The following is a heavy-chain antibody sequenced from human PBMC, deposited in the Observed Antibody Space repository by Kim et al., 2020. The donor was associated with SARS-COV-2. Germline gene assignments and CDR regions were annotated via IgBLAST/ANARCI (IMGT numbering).Heavy chain of an antibody. D-gene: IGHD6-13*01. Sequence: SETLSLTCTVSGGSISSSSYYWGWIRQPPGKGLEWIGSIYYSGSTYYNPSLKSRVTISVDTSKNQFSLKLSSVTAADTAVYYCARRSSSWPNWFDPWGQGTLVTVSS. V-gene: IGHV4-39*01. CDR1: GGSISSSSYY. CDR2: IYYSGST. J-gene: IGHJ5*02. CDR3: ARRSSSWPNWFDP.